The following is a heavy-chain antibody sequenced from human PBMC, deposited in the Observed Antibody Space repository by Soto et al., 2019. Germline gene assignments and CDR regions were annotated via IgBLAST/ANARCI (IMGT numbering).Heavy chain of an antibody. CDR3: AKSNWFDP. V-gene: IGHV3-74*01. CDR1: GFSFSDYW. Sequence: EVQLVESGGGLVQPGGSLRLSCAASGFSFSDYWMNWVRQAPGKGLVWVSRIDSDGTSTSYAGSVKGRFTISRDNAKNTLYLQMNSLRAEDTAVYYCAKSNWFDPWGQGTLVIVSS. CDR2: IDSDGTST. J-gene: IGHJ5*02.